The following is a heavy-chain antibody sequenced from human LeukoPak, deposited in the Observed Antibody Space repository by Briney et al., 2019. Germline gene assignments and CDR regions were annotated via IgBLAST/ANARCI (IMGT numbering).Heavy chain of an antibody. CDR3: ARGSGAAPGNY. Sequence: PGRSLRLSCAASGFTFRNYGIHWVRQAPGKGLEWVAVIWYDGSNKYYADSVKGRFTISRDNSMSTVYLQMNSLRAEDTAVYYCARGSGAAPGNYWGQGALVTVSS. CDR1: GFTFRNYG. V-gene: IGHV3-33*01. J-gene: IGHJ4*02. CDR2: IWYDGSNK. D-gene: IGHD3-10*01.